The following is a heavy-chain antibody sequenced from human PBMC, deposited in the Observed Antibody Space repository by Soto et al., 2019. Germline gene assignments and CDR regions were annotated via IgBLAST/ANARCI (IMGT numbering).Heavy chain of an antibody. J-gene: IGHJ2*01. Sequence: QVQLVQSRAEVKEPGASARVSCKTSRYTFGTYDGNWVRRATGQGLEWMGWMNPNTGATGYAQKFQGRVTITRDTSIGTDYMELFSLRSDDTAVYYCARSTTLPLWCFDGWGRGTLVIVSS. CDR1: RYTFGTYD. CDR2: MNPNTGAT. CDR3: ARSTTLPLWCFDG. D-gene: IGHD2-21*02. V-gene: IGHV1-8*01.